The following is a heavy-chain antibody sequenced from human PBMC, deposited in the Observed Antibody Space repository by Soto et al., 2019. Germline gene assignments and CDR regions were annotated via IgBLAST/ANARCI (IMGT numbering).Heavy chain of an antibody. D-gene: IGHD1-7*01. J-gene: IGHJ3*02. CDR3: ARVGKLELQGGAFDI. CDR1: GGCISSYY. Sequence: PXATLSLSCTVSGGCISSYYWSWIRQPAGKGLEWIGRIYTSGSTNYNPSLKSRVTMSVDTSKNQFSLKLSSVTAADTAVYYCARVGKLELQGGAFDIWGQGTMVTVSS. V-gene: IGHV4-4*07. CDR2: IYTSGST.